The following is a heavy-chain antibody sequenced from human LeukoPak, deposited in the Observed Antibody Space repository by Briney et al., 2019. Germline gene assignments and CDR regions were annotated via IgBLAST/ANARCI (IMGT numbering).Heavy chain of an antibody. V-gene: IGHV3-23*01. D-gene: IGHD6-13*01. CDR1: GFTFSSYW. Sequence: GGSLRLSCAASGFTFSSYWMTWVRQAPGKGLEWVSAISDSGGSTYYADSVKGRFTISRDNSKNTLYLQMNSLRAEDTAVYYCARDGIAAAAYYFDYWGQGTLVTVSS. CDR3: ARDGIAAAAYYFDY. CDR2: ISDSGGST. J-gene: IGHJ4*02.